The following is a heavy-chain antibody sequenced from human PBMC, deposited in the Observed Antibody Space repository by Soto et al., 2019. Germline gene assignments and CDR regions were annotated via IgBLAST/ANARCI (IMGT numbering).Heavy chain of an antibody. Sequence: PSETLSLTCTVSGGSISRSSYSWGWIRQPPGKGLEWIGTIYYGGSTYYNPSLKSRVTISVDTSKNQFSLKLSSVTAADTAVYYCATRQGGSYNWFDPWGQGTLVTVSS. V-gene: IGHV4-39*01. D-gene: IGHD2-15*01. CDR1: GGSISRSSYS. J-gene: IGHJ5*02. CDR3: ATRQGGSYNWFDP. CDR2: IYYGGST.